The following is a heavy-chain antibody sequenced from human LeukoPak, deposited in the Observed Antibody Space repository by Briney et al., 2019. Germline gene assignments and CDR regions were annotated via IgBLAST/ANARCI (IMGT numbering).Heavy chain of an antibody. J-gene: IGHJ3*02. CDR3: ARRYYYDSRSSSDAFDI. CDR1: GYTFTSYG. Sequence: GASVKVSCKASGYTFTSYGISWVRQAPGQGLEWMGWISDYNGNTNYAQKLQGRVTMTTDTSTSTAYMELRSLRSDDTAVYYCARRYYYDSRSSSDAFDIWGQGTMVTVSS. D-gene: IGHD3-22*01. V-gene: IGHV1-18*01. CDR2: ISDYNGNT.